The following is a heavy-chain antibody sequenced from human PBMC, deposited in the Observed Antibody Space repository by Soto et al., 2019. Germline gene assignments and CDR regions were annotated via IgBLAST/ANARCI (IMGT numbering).Heavy chain of an antibody. CDR2: IWYDGSNK. CDR3: ARVKFSSVYDISLLGY. J-gene: IGHJ4*02. CDR1: GFTFSSYG. D-gene: IGHD5-12*01. V-gene: IGHV3-33*01. Sequence: QVQLVESGGGVVQPGRSLRLSCAASGFTFSSYGMHWVRQAPGKGLEWVAGIWYDGSNKYYADSVKGRFTISRDNSKTTLYLQMNSLRADDTAVYYCARVKFSSVYDISLLGYWCQGSLVTVSS.